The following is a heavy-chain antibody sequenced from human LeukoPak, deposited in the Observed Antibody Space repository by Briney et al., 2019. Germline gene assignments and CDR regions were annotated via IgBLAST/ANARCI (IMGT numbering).Heavy chain of an antibody. V-gene: IGHV4-4*07. D-gene: IGHD2-2*01. Sequence: SETLSLTCTVSGNSISIYYWSWIRQPAGKGLEWIGHIYTSGSTNYNPSLKSRVTISVDTSKNQFSLKLSSVTAADTAVYYCARVRYDYYYYYMDVWGKGTTVTISS. J-gene: IGHJ6*03. CDR2: IYTSGST. CDR1: GNSISIYY. CDR3: ARVRYDYYYYYMDV.